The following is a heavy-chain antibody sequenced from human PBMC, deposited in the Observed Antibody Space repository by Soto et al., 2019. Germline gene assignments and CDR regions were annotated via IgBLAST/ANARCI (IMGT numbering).Heavy chain of an antibody. V-gene: IGHV1-69*18. D-gene: IGHD7-27*01. CDR1: GGTFSSYA. J-gene: IGHJ4*02. Sequence: QVQLVRSGAEVKKPGSSVKVSCKASGGTFSSYAISWVRQAPGQGLEWMGSIIPAVGTADYAQKFQGRVTITADESARTAYMEVSSLTSEDTAVYYCARLGQGFFDYWGQGTLVTVSS. CDR2: IIPAVGTA. CDR3: ARLGQGFFDY.